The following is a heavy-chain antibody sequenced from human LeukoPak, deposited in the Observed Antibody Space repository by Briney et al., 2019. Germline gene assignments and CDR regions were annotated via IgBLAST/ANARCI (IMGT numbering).Heavy chain of an antibody. V-gene: IGHV1-2*02. D-gene: IGHD2-15*01. CDR1: GYTFTAYN. CDR2: DSPNSGGA. Sequence: GASVKVSCKASGYTFTAYNIHWVRQAPGQGHEWMGRDSPNSGGANYAEKFQGRVTMTRDTSITTAYLELSSLRSDDTAVYYCVKEGQDGYWGQGTLVTVSS. J-gene: IGHJ4*02. CDR3: VKEGQDGY.